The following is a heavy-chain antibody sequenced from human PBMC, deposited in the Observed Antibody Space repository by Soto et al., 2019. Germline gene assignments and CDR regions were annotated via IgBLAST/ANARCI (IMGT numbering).Heavy chain of an antibody. CDR3: AKDRVWNPFDD. CDR1: GFTFSSYA. Sequence: LRLSCAASGFTFSSYAMHWVRQAPGKGLEWVAVISYDGSKKYSADSVRGRFTISRDNSKNTLYLQMNSLRPEDTAVYYCAKDRVWNPFDDWGQGTLVTVSS. V-gene: IGHV3-30*04. D-gene: IGHD1-1*01. CDR2: ISYDGSKK. J-gene: IGHJ4*02.